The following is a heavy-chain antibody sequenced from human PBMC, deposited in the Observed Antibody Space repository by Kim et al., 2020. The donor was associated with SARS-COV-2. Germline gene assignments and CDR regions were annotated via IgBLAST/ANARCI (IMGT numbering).Heavy chain of an antibody. CDR1: GFTFSSYA. V-gene: IGHV3-64D*09. CDR3: VKKGGGWFGELLSDYFDY. J-gene: IGHJ4*02. CDR2: ISSNGGST. D-gene: IGHD3-10*01. Sequence: GGSLRLSCSASGFTFSSYAMHWVRQAPGKGLEYVSAISSNGGSTYYADSVKGRFTISRDNSKNTLYLQMSSLRAEDTAVYYCVKKGGGWFGELLSDYFDYWGQGTLVTVSS.